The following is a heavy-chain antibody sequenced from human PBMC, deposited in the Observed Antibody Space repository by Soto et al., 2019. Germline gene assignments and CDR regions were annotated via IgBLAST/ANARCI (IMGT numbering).Heavy chain of an antibody. Sequence: SETLSLTCTVSGGTITYYYWSWIRQAPGKGLEWLGYIFDGGSANYNPSLKSRVSFSLDKSQNQLSLKLTSVTGADTAIYYCVSVEGTPTVTGDYYYYAAEVWGQATAVTV. CDR1: GGTITYYY. CDR2: IFDGGSA. J-gene: IGHJ6*02. D-gene: IGHD4-17*01. V-gene: IGHV4-59*12. CDR3: VSVEGTPTVTGDYYYYAAEV.